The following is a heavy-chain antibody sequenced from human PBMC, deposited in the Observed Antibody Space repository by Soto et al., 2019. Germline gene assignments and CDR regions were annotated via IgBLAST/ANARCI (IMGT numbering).Heavy chain of an antibody. V-gene: IGHV1-46*01. D-gene: IGHD2-21*02. CDR2: INPSGGST. Sequence: ASVKVSCKASGYTFTSYYMHWVRQPPGQRLERMGIINPSGGSTSYAQKFQGRVTMARDTSTSTVYMGLSSLRSEDTAVYYCARDPREHIVLLPGCDAFDIWGQGTMVTVAS. J-gene: IGHJ3*02. CDR3: ARDPREHIVLLPGCDAFDI. CDR1: GYTFTSYY.